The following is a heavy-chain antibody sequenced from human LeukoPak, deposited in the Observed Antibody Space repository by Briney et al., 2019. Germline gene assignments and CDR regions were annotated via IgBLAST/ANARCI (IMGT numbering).Heavy chain of an antibody. CDR2: ISGSGNDI. CDR1: GFIFSGYY. D-gene: IGHD3/OR15-3a*01. CDR3: GTHAGRTGSDD. V-gene: IGHV3-11*01. Sequence: GGSLRLSCATSGFIFSGYYMSWIRQAPGKGLEWVSYISGSGNDISYADSVKGRFTISRDNAKGSLYLQMNSLRAADTAVYYCGTHAGRTGSDDWGQGTLVTVSS. J-gene: IGHJ4*02.